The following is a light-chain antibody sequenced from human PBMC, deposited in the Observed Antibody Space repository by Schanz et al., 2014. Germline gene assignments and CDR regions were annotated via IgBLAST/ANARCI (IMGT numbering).Light chain of an antibody. Sequence: DIWMPPSPLSLSVTPGAPASISCRSSQSLLYYNGNNYLDWYLQKPGQSPQLLIYLTSIRASGGPGRCSGSGSGTYCTLKISRVEAEDVEFYYCMQYLQFPITFGQGTKLEIK. CDR3: MQYLQFPIT. CDR1: QSLLYYNGNNY. V-gene: IGKV2-28*01. J-gene: IGKJ2*01. CDR2: LTS.